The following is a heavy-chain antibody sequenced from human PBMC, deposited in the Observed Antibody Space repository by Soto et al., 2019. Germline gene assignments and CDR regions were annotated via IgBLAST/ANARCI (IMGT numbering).Heavy chain of an antibody. J-gene: IGHJ6*02. V-gene: IGHV1-69*06. D-gene: IGHD1-1*01. CDR2: IIPLHNTS. CDR3: ASWSAWNPLYYHGMDV. CDR1: GGAFTNYS. Sequence: QVHLLQSGAEVKKPGSSLKVSCKVSGGAFTNYSLNWVRHSPGQGLEWLGGIIPLHNTSNYSEKFVGRLSFTADISSSTVYMHLGGLPSGDTATYYCASWSAWNPLYYHGMDVWGQGTTVTVSS.